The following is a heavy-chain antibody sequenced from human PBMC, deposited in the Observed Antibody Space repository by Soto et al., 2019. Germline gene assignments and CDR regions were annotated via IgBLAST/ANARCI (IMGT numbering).Heavy chain of an antibody. Sequence: QVQLVESGGGVVQPGRSLRLSCAASGFTFSSYAMHWVRQAPGKGLEWVAVISYDGSNKYYADSVKGRFTISRDNSKNTLYMQMDSLRAEDMAVYYCARDEDSSSSYLRAYLGQGTLVTVSS. D-gene: IGHD6-6*01. CDR1: GFTFSSYA. J-gene: IGHJ4*02. CDR3: ARDEDSSSSYLRAY. CDR2: ISYDGSNK. V-gene: IGHV3-30-3*01.